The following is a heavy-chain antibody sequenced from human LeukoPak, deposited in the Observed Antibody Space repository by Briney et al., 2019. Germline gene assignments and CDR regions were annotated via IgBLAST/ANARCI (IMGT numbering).Heavy chain of an antibody. V-gene: IGHV4-38-2*02. J-gene: IGHJ4*02. CDR1: GYSISSGYY. D-gene: IGHD3-10*01. CDR3: ARRGSGSIYDY. CDR2: IYQSGTT. Sequence: SETLSLTCSVSGYSISSGYYWGWMRQPPGKGLEWIGSIYQSGTTSYNPSLKSRVTMSVDTSKNQFSLKLSSVTAADTAVYYCARRGSGSIYDYWGQGTLVTVSS.